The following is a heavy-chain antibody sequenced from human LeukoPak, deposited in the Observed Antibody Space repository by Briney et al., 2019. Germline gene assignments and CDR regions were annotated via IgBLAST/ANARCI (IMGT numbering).Heavy chain of an antibody. V-gene: IGHV3-30*02. J-gene: IGHJ4*02. Sequence: HAGGSLRLSCAASGFTFSDYYMSWIRQAPGKGLEWVAFIRYDGSNKYYADSVKGRFTISRDNSKNTLYLQMNSLRAEDTAVYYCAKAPDQYDSSGYYHFDYWGQGTLVTVSS. CDR3: AKAPDQYDSSGYYHFDY. D-gene: IGHD3-22*01. CDR2: IRYDGSNK. CDR1: GFTFSDYY.